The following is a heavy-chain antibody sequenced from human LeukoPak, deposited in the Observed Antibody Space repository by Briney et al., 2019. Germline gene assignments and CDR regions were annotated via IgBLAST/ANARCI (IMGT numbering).Heavy chain of an antibody. CDR3: ALPAKRVVSSFFDY. V-gene: IGHV3-23*01. J-gene: IGHJ4*02. D-gene: IGHD4-23*01. CDR1: GFTFSSYA. CDR2: ISGSGGST. Sequence: GGSLRLSCAASGFTFSSYAMSWVRQAPGKGLEWVSAISGSGGSTYYADSVKGRFTISRGNSKNTLYLQMNSLRAEDTAVYYCALPAKRVVSSFFDYWGQGTLVTVSS.